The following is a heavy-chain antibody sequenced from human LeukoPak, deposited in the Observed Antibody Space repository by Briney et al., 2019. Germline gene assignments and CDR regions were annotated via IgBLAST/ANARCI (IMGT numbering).Heavy chain of an antibody. CDR2: ISGDGDST. D-gene: IGHD3-3*01. Sequence: GGSLRLSCAASGFTFDDYAMHWVRQAPGKGLEWVSLISGDGDSTYYADSVWGRFTISRDNSKNSLYLQMNSLGTEDTALYYCAKVWSGTRGYFDYWGQGTLVTVSS. V-gene: IGHV3-43*02. CDR3: AKVWSGTRGYFDY. J-gene: IGHJ4*02. CDR1: GFTFDDYA.